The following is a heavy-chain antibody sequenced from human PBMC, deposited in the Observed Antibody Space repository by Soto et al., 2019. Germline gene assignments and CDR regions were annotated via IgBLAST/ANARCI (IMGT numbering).Heavy chain of an antibody. V-gene: IGHV3-48*02. CDR3: ARDPGYIAAAGSYAFDI. Sequence: GGSLRLSCAASGFTFSSYSMNWVRQAPGKGLEWVSYISSSSSTIYYADSVKGRFTISRDNAKNSLYLQMNSLRDEDTAVYYCARDPGYIAAAGSYAFDIWGQGTMVTVSS. J-gene: IGHJ3*02. CDR2: ISSSSSTI. CDR1: GFTFSSYS. D-gene: IGHD6-13*01.